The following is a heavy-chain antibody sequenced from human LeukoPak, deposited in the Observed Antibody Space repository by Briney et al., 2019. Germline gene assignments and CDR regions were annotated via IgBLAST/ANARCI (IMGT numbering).Heavy chain of an antibody. Sequence: ASVKVSCKASGYTFTGYYIHWVRHAPGQGLEWMGWINPTHGGTNYAQKFQGRVTMTRDTSISTAYMEVSRLRSDDTAMYYCAIVTTADGYWGQGTLLTVSS. CDR2: INPTHGGT. CDR1: GYTFTGYY. D-gene: IGHD4-17*01. J-gene: IGHJ4*02. CDR3: AIVTTADGY. V-gene: IGHV1-2*02.